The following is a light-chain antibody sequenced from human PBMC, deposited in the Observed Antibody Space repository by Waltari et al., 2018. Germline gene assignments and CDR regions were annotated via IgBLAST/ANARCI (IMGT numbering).Light chain of an antibody. CDR3: CAYAGSAI. CDR1: SSAVGSYNY. Sequence: QSALTQPRSVSGSPGQSVTISCTGTSSAVGSYNYVCWYQQPPGKAPRLMIYDVNKRPSGVPDRFSGSKSGNTASLTISGLQAEDEADYYCCAYAGSAIFGGGTELTVL. V-gene: IGLV2-11*01. CDR2: DVN. J-gene: IGLJ2*01.